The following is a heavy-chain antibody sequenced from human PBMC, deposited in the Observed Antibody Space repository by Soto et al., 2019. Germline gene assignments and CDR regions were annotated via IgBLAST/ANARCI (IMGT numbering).Heavy chain of an antibody. CDR2: ISYDGSDK. CDR1: GFTFSRYG. V-gene: IGHV3-30*18. J-gene: IGHJ6*02. D-gene: IGHD5-12*01. Sequence: QVQLVESGGGVVQPGRSVRLSCAASGFTFSRYGMHWVRQAPGKGLEWVTVISYDGSDKYYADYVKGRFTISRDNSKNTLYLQMNSLRVEDTAIYYCAKGQIVATGRGYYGMDVWGQGTTVTVSS. CDR3: AKGQIVATGRGYYGMDV.